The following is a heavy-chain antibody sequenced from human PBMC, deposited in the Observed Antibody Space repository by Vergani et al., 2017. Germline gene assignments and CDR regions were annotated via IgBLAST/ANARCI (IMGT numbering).Heavy chain of an antibody. Sequence: QVQLQESGPGLVRPSETLSLTCPVSGTSVSSGTHYWYWIRQPADKTLEWIGRIYTSGSTDYNPTLRSRITLSLVRSTNQVSLKVSSVTSADTAVYFCARDTAVTDDVFDLGGQGTLVSVSA. J-gene: IGHJ3*01. CDR1: GTSVSSGTHY. V-gene: IGHV4-61*02. D-gene: IGHD2-21*02. CDR3: ARDTAVTDDVFDL. CDR2: IYTSGST.